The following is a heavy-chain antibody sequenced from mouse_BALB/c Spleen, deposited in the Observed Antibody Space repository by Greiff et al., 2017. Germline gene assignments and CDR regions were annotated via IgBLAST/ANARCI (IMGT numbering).Heavy chain of an antibody. V-gene: IGHV3-2*02. J-gene: IGHJ3*01. D-gene: IGHD1-1*01. CDR2: ISYSGST. Sequence: EVQLVESGPGLVKPSQSLSLTCTVTGYSITSDYAWNWIRQFPGNKLEWMGYISYSGSTSYNPSLKSRISITRDTSKNQFFLQLNSVTTEDTATYYCARKDYSWFAYWGQGTLVTVSA. CDR1: GYSITSDYA. CDR3: ARKDYSWFAY.